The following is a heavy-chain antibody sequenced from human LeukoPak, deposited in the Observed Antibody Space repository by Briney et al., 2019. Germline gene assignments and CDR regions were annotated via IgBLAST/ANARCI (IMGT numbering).Heavy chain of an antibody. CDR3: AKDPRGDCSGGSCHYLNY. CDR2: ISGSGGNT. Sequence: GGSLRLSCAASGFTFSSYAMSWVRQAPGKGLEWVSAISGSGGNTYYADSVKGRFTVSRDNSKNTLYLQMNSLRADDTAVYYCAKDPRGDCSGGSCHYLNYWGQGTLVSVSS. J-gene: IGHJ4*02. CDR1: GFTFSSYA. V-gene: IGHV3-23*01. D-gene: IGHD2-15*01.